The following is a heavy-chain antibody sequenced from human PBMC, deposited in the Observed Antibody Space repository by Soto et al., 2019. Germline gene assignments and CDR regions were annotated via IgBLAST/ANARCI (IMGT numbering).Heavy chain of an antibody. CDR1: GYTFTNYA. CDR2: INAGNGNT. V-gene: IGHV1-3*01. Sequence: ASVKVSCKASGYTFTNYAMHWVRQAPGQRFEWMGWINAGNGNTKYSQKFQGRVTITRDTSASTAYMELSSLRSEDTAVYYCARVSGYYLLDYWGQGTLVTVSS. CDR3: ARVSGYYLLDY. D-gene: IGHD5-12*01. J-gene: IGHJ4*02.